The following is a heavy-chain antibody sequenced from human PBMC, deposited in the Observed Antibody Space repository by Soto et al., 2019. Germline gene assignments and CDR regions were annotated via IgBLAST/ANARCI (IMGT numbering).Heavy chain of an antibody. J-gene: IGHJ6*02. V-gene: IGHV1-69*06. Sequence: PRASVKVSCKASGGTFSSYAISWVRQAPGQGLEWMGGIIPIFGTANYAQKFQGRVTITADKSTSTAYMELSSLRSEDTAVYYCARWVGRYCSGGSCYYYYGMDVWGQGTTVTVSS. D-gene: IGHD2-15*01. CDR1: GGTFSSYA. CDR2: IIPIFGTA. CDR3: ARWVGRYCSGGSCYYYYGMDV.